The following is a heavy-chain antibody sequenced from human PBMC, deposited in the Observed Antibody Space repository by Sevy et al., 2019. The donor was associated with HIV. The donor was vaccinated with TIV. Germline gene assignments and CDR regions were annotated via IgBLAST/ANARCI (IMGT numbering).Heavy chain of an antibody. CDR2: INPSGGST. V-gene: IGHV1-46*01. Sequence: ASVKVSCKASGYTFTSYYMHWVRQAPGEGLEWMGVINPSGGSTSYAQKFQGRVTMTRDTSTGTVYMELSSLRSEDTAVYYCARAEYSAPQPNSSVGEYYYYYGMDVWGQGTTVTVSS. J-gene: IGHJ6*02. CDR1: GYTFTSYY. D-gene: IGHD6-6*01. CDR3: ARAEYSAPQPNSSVGEYYYYYGMDV.